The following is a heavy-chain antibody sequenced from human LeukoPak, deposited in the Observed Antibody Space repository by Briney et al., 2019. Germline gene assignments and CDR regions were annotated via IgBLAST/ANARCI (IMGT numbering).Heavy chain of an antibody. V-gene: IGHV1-18*01. J-gene: IGHJ4*02. CDR2: ISVKDDHT. CDR1: GYTFTNHG. CDR3: ARESYYDFWSGFRDY. D-gene: IGHD3-3*01. Sequence: ASVKVSCKASGYTFTNHGISWVRQAPGQGLEWMGWISVKDDHTDYAQNYQGRVTMTTDTSTSTAYMELRSLRSDDTALYYCARESYYDFWSGFRDYWGQGTLVTVSS.